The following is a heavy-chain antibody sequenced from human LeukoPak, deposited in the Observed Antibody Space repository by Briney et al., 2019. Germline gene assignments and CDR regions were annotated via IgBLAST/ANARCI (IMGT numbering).Heavy chain of an antibody. J-gene: IGHJ4*02. V-gene: IGHV4-34*01. CDR2: INHSGST. D-gene: IGHD3-3*01. Sequence: SETLSLTCAVYGGSFSGYYWSWIRQPPGKGLEWIGEINHSGSTNYNPSLKSRVTISVDTSKNQFSLKLSSVTAADTAVYYCARGVIRIFGVVIIPVYYFDYWGQGTLVTVSS. CDR1: GGSFSGYY. CDR3: ARGVIRIFGVVIIPVYYFDY.